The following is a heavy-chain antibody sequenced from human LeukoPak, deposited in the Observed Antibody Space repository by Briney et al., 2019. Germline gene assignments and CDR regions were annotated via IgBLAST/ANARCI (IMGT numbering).Heavy chain of an antibody. V-gene: IGHV1-69*05. CDR1: GGTFSSYA. CDR3: ASHRWSSQLSTNYMDV. D-gene: IGHD2-2*01. J-gene: IGHJ6*03. Sequence: GASVKVSCKASGGTFSSYAISWVRQAPGQGLEWMGGIIPIFGTANYAQKFQGRVTITTDESTSTAYMELSSLRSEDTAVYYCASHRWSSQLSTNYMDVWGKGTTVTVSS. CDR2: IIPIFGTA.